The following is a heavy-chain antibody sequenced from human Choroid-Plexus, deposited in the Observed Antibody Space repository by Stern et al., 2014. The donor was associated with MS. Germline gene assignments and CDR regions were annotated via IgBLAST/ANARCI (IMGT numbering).Heavy chain of an antibody. D-gene: IGHD2/OR15-2a*01. CDR3: AKDRQYLTYFFDH. CDR2: VSYDGRNK. Sequence: VQLVESGGGVVQPGRPLRLSCVASGFTLGSCAMHWVRQAPGKGLEWVAGVSYDGRNKYYAYSVKGRFTISRDNSQNTLYMQMTSLRPEDTAVYYCAKDRQYLTYFFDHWGQGSLVTVSS. J-gene: IGHJ5*02. CDR1: GFTLGSCA. V-gene: IGHV3-30*18.